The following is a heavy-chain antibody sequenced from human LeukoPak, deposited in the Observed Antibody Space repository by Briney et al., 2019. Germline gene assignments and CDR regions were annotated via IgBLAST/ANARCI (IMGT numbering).Heavy chain of an antibody. D-gene: IGHD3-22*01. CDR2: INPSGGST. V-gene: IGHV1-46*01. Sequence: ASVKVSCKASGYTFTSYYMHWVRQAPGQELEWMGIINPSGGSTSYAQKFQGRVTMTRDTSTSTVYMELSSLRSEDTAVYYCARETPFYDSSGYRGDFDYWGQGTLVTVSS. CDR1: GYTFTSYY. CDR3: ARETPFYDSSGYRGDFDY. J-gene: IGHJ4*02.